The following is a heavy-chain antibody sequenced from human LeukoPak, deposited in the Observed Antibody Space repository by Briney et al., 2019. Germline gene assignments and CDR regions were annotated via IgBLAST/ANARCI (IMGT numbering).Heavy chain of an antibody. CDR3: ATQGGNSGSYYRVPKSVY. Sequence: GGSLRLSCAASGFTFSSYAMSWVRQAPGKGLEWVSAISGSGGSTYYADSVKGRFTISRDNSKNTLYLQMNSLRAEDTAVYYCATQGGNSGSYYRVPKSVYWGQGTLVTVSS. V-gene: IGHV3-23*01. D-gene: IGHD1-26*01. CDR2: ISGSGGST. CDR1: GFTFSSYA. J-gene: IGHJ4*02.